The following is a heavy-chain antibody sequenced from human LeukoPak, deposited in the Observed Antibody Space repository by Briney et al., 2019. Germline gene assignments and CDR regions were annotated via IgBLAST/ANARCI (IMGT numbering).Heavy chain of an antibody. CDR3: AREVQLPNSAPEGDY. V-gene: IGHV1-46*01. CDR1: GYTFTSYY. J-gene: IGHJ4*02. D-gene: IGHD5-24*01. CDR2: INPSGGST. Sequence: ASVKVSCKASGYTFTSYYMHWVRQAPGQGLEWMGIINPSGGSTSYAQKFQGRVTMTTDTSTSTAYMELRSLRSDDTAVYYCAREVQLPNSAPEGDYWGQGTLVTVSS.